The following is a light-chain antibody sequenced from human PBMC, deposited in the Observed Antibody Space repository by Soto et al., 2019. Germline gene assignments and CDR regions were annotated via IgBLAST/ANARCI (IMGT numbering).Light chain of an antibody. CDR1: SSDFGSYNF. CDR2: ETS. J-gene: IGLJ1*01. CDR3: FSFTRTHTHV. V-gene: IGLV2-14*02. Sequence: QSALTQPASVSGSPGQPVTISCTGTSSDFGSYNFVSWYQHHPGKVPKVIIYETSKRPSGVSGRFSGSKSGNTASLTISGLQAEDEADYYCFSFTRTHTHVFGSGTKVTVL.